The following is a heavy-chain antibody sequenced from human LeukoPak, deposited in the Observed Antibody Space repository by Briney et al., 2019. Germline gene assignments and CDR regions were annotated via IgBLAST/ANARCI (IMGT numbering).Heavy chain of an antibody. V-gene: IGHV1-24*01. Sequence: ASVKVSCKVSGYTLTELSMHWVRQAPGKGLEWMGGFDPEDGETIYAQKFQGRVTMTEDTSTDTAYMELSSLRSEDTAVYYCATDLTYCDSSGYVGPRDYWGQGTLVTVSS. CDR2: FDPEDGET. CDR3: ATDLTYCDSSGYVGPRDY. D-gene: IGHD3-22*01. J-gene: IGHJ4*02. CDR1: GYTLTELS.